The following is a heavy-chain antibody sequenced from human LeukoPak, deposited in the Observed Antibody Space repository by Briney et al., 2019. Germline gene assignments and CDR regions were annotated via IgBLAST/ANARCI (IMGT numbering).Heavy chain of an antibody. CDR3: AGDKGLWFAELYPDY. Sequence: ASVSVSCTASGYTFTIYGISGVRQAPGQGREWMGWISAYNGNTNYAQKLQGRVTMTTDTSTSTAYMELRSLRSDATAVYYSAGDKGLWFAELYPDYWGQGTLVTVSS. D-gene: IGHD3-10*01. CDR2: ISAYNGNT. J-gene: IGHJ4*02. CDR1: GYTFTIYG. V-gene: IGHV1-18*04.